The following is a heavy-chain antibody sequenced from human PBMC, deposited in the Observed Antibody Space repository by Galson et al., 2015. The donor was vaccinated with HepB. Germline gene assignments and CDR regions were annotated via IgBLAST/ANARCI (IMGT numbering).Heavy chain of an antibody. Sequence: SLRLSCAASGFTFSSYGMHWVRQAPGKGLEWVAVIWYDGSNKYYADSMKGRFTISRDNSKNTLYLQMNSLSAEDTAVYYCARAPGKGGPGVLWDYWGQGTLVTVSS. V-gene: IGHV3-33*01. CDR1: GFTFSSYG. J-gene: IGHJ4*02. CDR2: IWYDGSNK. D-gene: IGHD2-8*01. CDR3: ARAPGKGGPGVLWDY.